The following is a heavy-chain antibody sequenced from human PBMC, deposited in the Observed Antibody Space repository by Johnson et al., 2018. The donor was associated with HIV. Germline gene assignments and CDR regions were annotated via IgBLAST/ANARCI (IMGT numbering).Heavy chain of an antibody. J-gene: IGHJ3*02. V-gene: IGHV3-66*01. Sequence: VQLVESGGGVVQPGGSLRLACAASGFTVSSNYMSWVRQPPGKGPEWVSVIYSGGSTYYADSVKGRFTISRDNSKNTLYLQMNSLRAEDTAVYYCARDRGQWLLGMSDAFDIWGQGTMVTVSS. CDR1: GFTVSSNY. D-gene: IGHD3-22*01. CDR3: ARDRGQWLLGMSDAFDI. CDR2: IYSGGST.